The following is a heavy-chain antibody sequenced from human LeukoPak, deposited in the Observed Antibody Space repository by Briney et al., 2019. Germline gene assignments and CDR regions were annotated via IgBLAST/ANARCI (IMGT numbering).Heavy chain of an antibody. CDR3: AKSDYYGASDY. CDR1: GGSISSGGYS. D-gene: IGHD3-10*01. J-gene: IGHJ4*02. V-gene: IGHV4-30-4*07. CDR2: IYYSGST. Sequence: SETLSLTCAVSGGSISSGGYSWSWIRQPPGKGLEWIGYIYYSGSTYYNPSLKSRVTISVDKSKNQFSLTLKSVTAADTAIYYCAKSDYYGASDYWGQGTLVTVSS.